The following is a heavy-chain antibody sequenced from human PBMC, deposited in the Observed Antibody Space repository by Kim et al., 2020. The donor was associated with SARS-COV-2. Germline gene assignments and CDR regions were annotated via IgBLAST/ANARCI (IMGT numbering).Heavy chain of an antibody. D-gene: IGHD4-4*01. CDR3: AKVTTITAPFYDY. Sequence: YADSVQGRFSISGDNYKIALNLEMNSLRAEDTALYYCAKVTTITAPFYDYWGQGTLVTVSS. V-gene: IGHV3-23*01. J-gene: IGHJ4*02.